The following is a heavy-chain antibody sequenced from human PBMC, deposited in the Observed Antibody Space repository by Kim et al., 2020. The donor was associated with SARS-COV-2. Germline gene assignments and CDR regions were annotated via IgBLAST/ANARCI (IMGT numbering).Heavy chain of an antibody. CDR1: GYTFTGYY. J-gene: IGHJ4*02. CDR3: ARDVEQLVFGDAFDY. CDR2: INPNSGGT. D-gene: IGHD6-6*01. V-gene: IGHV1-2*06. Sequence: ASVKVSCKASGYTFTGYYMHWVRQAPGQGLEWMGRINPNSGGTNYAQKFQGRVTMTRDTSISTAYMELSRLRSDDTAVYYCARDVEQLVFGDAFDYWGQGTLVTVSS.